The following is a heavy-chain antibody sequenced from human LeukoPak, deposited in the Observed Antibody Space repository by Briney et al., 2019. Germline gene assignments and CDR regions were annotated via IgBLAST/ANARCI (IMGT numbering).Heavy chain of an antibody. V-gene: IGHV7-4-1*02. CDR2: INTNTGNP. J-gene: IGHJ6*03. D-gene: IGHD6-6*01. CDR3: ARERGIPEQLVLGYYYYYMDV. CDR1: GYTFTSYA. Sequence: ASVKVSCKASGYTFTSYAMNWVRQAPGQGLGWMGWINTNTGNPTYAQGFTGRFVFSLDTSVSTAYLQISSLKAEDTAVYYCARERGIPEQLVLGYYYYYMDVWGKGTTVTVSS.